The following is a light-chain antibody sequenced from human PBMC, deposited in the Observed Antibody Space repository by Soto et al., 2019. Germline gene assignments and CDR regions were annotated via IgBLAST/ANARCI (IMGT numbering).Light chain of an antibody. CDR1: QIISSNY. J-gene: IGKJ1*01. V-gene: IGKV3-20*01. CDR3: QQYNIAPQT. Sequence: EVVLTQSPGTLSLSPGERATLSCRASQIISSNYLAGYQQKPGQAPRLLIYHASSRATGIPDRFSGSGSGTDFSVIISRLEPEDFAVYYCQQYNIAPQTFGQGTKVE. CDR2: HAS.